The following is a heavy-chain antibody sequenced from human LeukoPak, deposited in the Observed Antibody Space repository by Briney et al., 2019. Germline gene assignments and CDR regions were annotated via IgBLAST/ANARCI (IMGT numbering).Heavy chain of an antibody. CDR2: ISSSGSTI. Sequence: GGSLRLSCAASGFTFSSYEMNWVRQAPGKGLEWVSYISSSGSTIYYADSVKGRFTISRDNVKNSLYLQMNSLRPEDMALYYCAKGNSGSYSQDWFDPWGQGTLVTVSS. V-gene: IGHV3-48*03. J-gene: IGHJ5*02. CDR3: AKGNSGSYSQDWFDP. D-gene: IGHD1-26*01. CDR1: GFTFSSYE.